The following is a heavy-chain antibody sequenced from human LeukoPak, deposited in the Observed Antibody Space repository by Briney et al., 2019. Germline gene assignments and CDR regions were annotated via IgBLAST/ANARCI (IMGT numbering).Heavy chain of an antibody. CDR1: GYAFTSYG. V-gene: IGHV1-18*01. Sequence: ASVKVSCKASGYAFTSYGISWVRQAPGQGLEWMGWISAYNGNTNYAQKLQGRVTMTTDTSTSTAYMELRSLRSDDTAVYYCSRAPRFWSGYFYYFDYWGQGTPVTVSS. CDR2: ISAYNGNT. J-gene: IGHJ4*02. D-gene: IGHD3-3*01. CDR3: SRAPRFWSGYFYYFDY.